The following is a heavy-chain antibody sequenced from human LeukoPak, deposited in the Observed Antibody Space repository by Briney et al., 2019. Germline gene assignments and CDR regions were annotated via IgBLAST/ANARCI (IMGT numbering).Heavy chain of an antibody. V-gene: IGHV3-74*01. Sequence: GGSLRLSCAASGFTFSSHWMHWVRQAPGKGLVWVSRIKGDGSSTSYADSVEGRFTISRDNAKNTLHLQMNSLRAEDSAVYYCVRDGVEPPPFDNWGQGTRVTVSS. CDR1: GFTFSSHW. CDR3: VRDGVEPPPFDN. J-gene: IGHJ4*02. CDR2: IKGDGSST. D-gene: IGHD3-3*01.